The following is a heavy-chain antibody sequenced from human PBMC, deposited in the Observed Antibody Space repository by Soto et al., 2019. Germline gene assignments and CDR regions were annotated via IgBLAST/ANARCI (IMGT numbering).Heavy chain of an antibody. Sequence: WASVKVSCKASGYTFTSYAMHWVRQAPGQRLEWMGWINAGNGNTKYSQKFQGRVTITRDTSASTAYMELSSLRSEDTAVYYCARAGDIRFLEWPRGAFDPWGQGTLVTVSS. D-gene: IGHD3-3*01. J-gene: IGHJ5*02. CDR3: ARAGDIRFLEWPRGAFDP. CDR2: INAGNGNT. CDR1: GYTFTSYA. V-gene: IGHV1-3*01.